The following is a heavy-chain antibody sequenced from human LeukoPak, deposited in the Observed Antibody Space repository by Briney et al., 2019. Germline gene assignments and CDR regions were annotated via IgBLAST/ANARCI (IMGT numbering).Heavy chain of an antibody. D-gene: IGHD3-10*01. V-gene: IGHV1-3*03. CDR1: GYSFTSQD. CDR3: ARDREVLLWFGELSEQGYFDY. CDR2: INPGNGDT. J-gene: IGHJ4*02. Sequence: RASVKVSCKTSGYSFTSQDMHWVRQAPGQSLEWMGCINPGNGDTKYSQEFQGRVTITRDTSATTAYMELSSLRSEDTAVYYCARDREVLLWFGELSEQGYFDYWGQGTLVTVSS.